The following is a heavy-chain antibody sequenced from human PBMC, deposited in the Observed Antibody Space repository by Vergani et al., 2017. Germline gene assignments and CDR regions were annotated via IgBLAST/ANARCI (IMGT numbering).Heavy chain of an antibody. V-gene: IGHV3-21*01. Sequence: EVQLVESGGGIVKPGGSLRLSCAASGFTFSSYSMNWVRQAPGKGLEWVSSISSSSSYIYYADSVKGRFTISRDNAKNSLYLQMNSLRAEDTAVYYCARDPRTYSSSWNDYWGQGTLVTVSS. CDR3: ARDPRTYSSSWNDY. CDR1: GFTFSSYS. CDR2: ISSSSSYI. D-gene: IGHD6-13*01. J-gene: IGHJ4*02.